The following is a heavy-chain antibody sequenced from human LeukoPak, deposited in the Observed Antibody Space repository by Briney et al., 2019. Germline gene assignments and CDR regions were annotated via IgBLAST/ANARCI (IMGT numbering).Heavy chain of an antibody. CDR2: IIPIFGTA. V-gene: IGHV1-69*13. CDR1: GGTFSSYA. D-gene: IGHD3-3*01. J-gene: IGHJ6*03. CDR3: ASRKRQLLRRNNDFWSGYTPPYYYYYMDV. Sequence: SVKVSCKASGGTFSSYAISWVRQAPGQGLEWMGGIIPIFGTANYAQKFQGRVTITADESTSTAYMELSSLRSEDTAVYYCASRKRQLLRRNNDFWSGYTPPYYYYYMDVWGKGTTVTVSS.